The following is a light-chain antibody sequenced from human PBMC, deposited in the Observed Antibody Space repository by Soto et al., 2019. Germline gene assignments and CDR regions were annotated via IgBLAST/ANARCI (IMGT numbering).Light chain of an antibody. CDR3: QQYKSFPLT. V-gene: IGKV1-5*03. J-gene: IGKJ4*01. CDR1: QNINNW. CDR2: KTS. Sequence: DIQMTQSPSTLSASVGDRVTITCRASQNINNWLAWYQQKPGKAPKLLIYKTSDLESGVPSRFSGSGSGTEFSLTISSLQPDDFATYYCQQYKSFPLTFGGGTKVDIK.